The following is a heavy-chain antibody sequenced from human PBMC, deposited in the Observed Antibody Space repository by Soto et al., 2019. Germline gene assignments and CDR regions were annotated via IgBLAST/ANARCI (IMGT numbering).Heavy chain of an antibody. Sequence: ASVKVSCKASGYTFTSYGISWVRQAPGQGLEWMGWISAYNGNTNYAQKLQGRVTMTTDTSTSTAYMELRSLISDDTAVYYCARDLGLGDTMIVVHYYYYGMDVWGQGTTVTVSS. CDR2: ISAYNGNT. CDR3: ARDLGLGDTMIVVHYYYYGMDV. CDR1: GYTFTSYG. D-gene: IGHD3-22*01. V-gene: IGHV1-18*01. J-gene: IGHJ6*02.